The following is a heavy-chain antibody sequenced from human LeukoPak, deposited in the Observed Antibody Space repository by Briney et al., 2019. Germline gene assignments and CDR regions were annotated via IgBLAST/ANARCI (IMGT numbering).Heavy chain of an antibody. CDR3: ARGDIPTPQLMDV. CDR2: INHSGST. Sequence: PSETLSLTCAVYGGSFSGYYWSWIRQPPGKGLEWIGEINHSGSTNYNPSLKSRVTISVDTSKNQFSLKLSSVTAADTAVYYCARGDIPTPQLMDVWGKGTTVTVSS. J-gene: IGHJ6*03. D-gene: IGHD2-2*01. CDR1: GGSFSGYY. V-gene: IGHV4-34*01.